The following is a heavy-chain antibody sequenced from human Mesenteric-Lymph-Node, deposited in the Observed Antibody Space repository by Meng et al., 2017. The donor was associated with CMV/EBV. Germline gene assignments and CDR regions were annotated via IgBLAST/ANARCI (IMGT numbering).Heavy chain of an antibody. V-gene: IGHV4-34*01. CDR2: INHSGST. J-gene: IGHJ4*02. Sequence: QWCGGPLNPSGALSRPCAVYGGSFSGYYCSWIRQPPGKGLELIGEINHSGSTNYNPSLKSRVTISVDTSKNQFSLKLSSVTAADTAVYYCARHQRWLKSEGGFNYWGQGTLVTVSS. CDR3: ARHQRWLKSEGGFNY. D-gene: IGHD4-23*01. CDR1: GGSFSGYY.